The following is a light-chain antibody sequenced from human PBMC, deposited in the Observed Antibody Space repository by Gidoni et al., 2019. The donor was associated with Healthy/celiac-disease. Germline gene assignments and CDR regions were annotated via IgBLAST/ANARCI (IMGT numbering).Light chain of an antibody. V-gene: IGKV1-5*01. CDR2: DAS. CDR3: QQYNSYPT. Sequence: DIQMTQSPSTLSASVGDRVTITCRASHSISSWLAWYQQKPGKAPKLLIYDASSLESGVPSRFSGSGSGTEFTLTISSLQPDDFATYYCQQYNSYPTFGGGTKVEIK. CDR1: HSISSW. J-gene: IGKJ4*01.